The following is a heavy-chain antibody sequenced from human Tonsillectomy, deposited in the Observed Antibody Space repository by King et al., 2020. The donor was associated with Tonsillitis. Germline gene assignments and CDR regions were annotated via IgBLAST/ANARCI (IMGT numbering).Heavy chain of an antibody. Sequence: QLVQSGGGLVQPGGSLRLSCAASGFTFSSYAMSWVRQAPGKGLEWGSAISGSGGSTYYADSVKGRFTISRDNSKNTLYLQMNSLRAEDTAVYYCAKDNSRIAVAGPDFDYWGQGTLVTVSS. D-gene: IGHD6-19*01. CDR2: ISGSGGST. CDR1: GFTFSSYA. V-gene: IGHV3-23*04. CDR3: AKDNSRIAVAGPDFDY. J-gene: IGHJ4*02.